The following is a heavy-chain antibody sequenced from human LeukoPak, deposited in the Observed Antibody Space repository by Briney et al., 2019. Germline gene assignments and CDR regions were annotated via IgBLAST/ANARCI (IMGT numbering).Heavy chain of an antibody. J-gene: IGHJ4*02. Sequence: GGSLRLSCAASGFTVSDYWMSWVLQAPGKGLEWVATIKQDGSDKYYVDSVKGRFSISRDNAENSLYLQMNSLRAEDTAVYYCTRDLHDYWGQGTLVTVSS. CDR2: IKQDGSDK. CDR3: TRDLHDY. V-gene: IGHV3-7*01. CDR1: GFTVSDYW.